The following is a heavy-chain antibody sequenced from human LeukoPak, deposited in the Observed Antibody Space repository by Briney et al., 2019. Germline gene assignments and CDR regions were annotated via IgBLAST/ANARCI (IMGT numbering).Heavy chain of an antibody. V-gene: IGHV5-51*01. CDR2: VFPGDSDI. CDR1: GYTFTNDW. CDR3: ARFDSYYGMDI. J-gene: IGHJ6*02. Sequence: GESLKISCQASGYTFTNDWIAWLRQVPGKGLEWMGSVFPGDSDIQYSPSFQGQVTISADKSITTAHLQWSGLKAADTAMYYCARFDSYYGMDIWGQGTTVTLSS.